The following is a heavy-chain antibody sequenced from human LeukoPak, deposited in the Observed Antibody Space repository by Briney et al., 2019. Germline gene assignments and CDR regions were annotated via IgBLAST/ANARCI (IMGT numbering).Heavy chain of an antibody. CDR1: GGTFSSYA. CDR2: IIPIFGTA. Sequence: ASVKVSCKASGGTFSSYAISWVRQAPGQGLEWMGGIIPIFGTANYAQKFQGRVTITADESTSTAYMKLSSLRSEDTAVYYCARGIRYYGSGSYSADAFDIWGQGTMVTVSS. V-gene: IGHV1-69*13. J-gene: IGHJ3*02. CDR3: ARGIRYYGSGSYSADAFDI. D-gene: IGHD3-10*01.